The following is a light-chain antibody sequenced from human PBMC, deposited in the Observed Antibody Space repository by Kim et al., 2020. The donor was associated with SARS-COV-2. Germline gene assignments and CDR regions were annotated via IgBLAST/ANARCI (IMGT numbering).Light chain of an antibody. Sequence: SVFPSERATLSCRASQGVGTNLAWYQQKPGQAPRLLIYGAFNRATDIPARFSGDWSGTGFTLTISSLQSEDFAVYYCQQYNNGPYTFGQGTKLEI. CDR1: QGVGTN. V-gene: IGKV3-15*01. CDR3: QQYNNGPYT. CDR2: GAF. J-gene: IGKJ2*01.